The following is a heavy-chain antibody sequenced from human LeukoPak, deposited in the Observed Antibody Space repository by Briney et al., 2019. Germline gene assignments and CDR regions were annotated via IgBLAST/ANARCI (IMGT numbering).Heavy chain of an antibody. CDR3: ARGRLRYFDWLFAAFYI. V-gene: IGHV4-34*01. CDR2: INHSGST. D-gene: IGHD3-9*01. J-gene: IGHJ3*02. Sequence: SETLSLTCAVYGGSFSGYYWSWIRQPPGKGLEWIGEINHSGSTNYNPSLKSRVTISVDTSKNQFSLKLSSVTASDTAVYFCARGRLRYFDWLFAAFYILDHGTMVNISS. CDR1: GGSFSGYY.